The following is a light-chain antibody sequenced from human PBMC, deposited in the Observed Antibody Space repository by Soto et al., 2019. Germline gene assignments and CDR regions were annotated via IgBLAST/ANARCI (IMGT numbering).Light chain of an antibody. J-gene: IGKJ1*01. CDR3: QQYGSSPPWT. CDR1: QSVSSSY. V-gene: IGKV3-20*01. Sequence: EIVLMQYPGTLSLSPEERATLSCRASQSVSSSYLAWYQRKPGQAPRLLIYGASSRATGIPDRFSGSGSGTDFTLTISRLEPEDFAVYYCQQYGSSPPWTFGQGTKVDIK. CDR2: GAS.